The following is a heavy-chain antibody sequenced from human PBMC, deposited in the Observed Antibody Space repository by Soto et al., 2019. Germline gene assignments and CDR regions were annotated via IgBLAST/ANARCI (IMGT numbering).Heavy chain of an antibody. J-gene: IGHJ2*01. V-gene: IGHV3-23*01. CDR3: ASNGDYGDWYFDL. CDR1: GFTFSSYA. CDR2: ISGSGGST. Sequence: EVQLLESGGGLVQPGGSLRLSCAASGFTFSSYAMSWVRQAPGKGLEWVSAISGSGGSTYYADSVKGRFTISRDNSKNTLYLQMNSLRAEDTAVYYCASNGDYGDWYFDLWGRGTLVTVFS. D-gene: IGHD4-17*01.